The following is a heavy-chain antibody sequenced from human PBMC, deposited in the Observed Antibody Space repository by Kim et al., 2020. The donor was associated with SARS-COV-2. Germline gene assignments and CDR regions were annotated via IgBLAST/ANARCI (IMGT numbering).Heavy chain of an antibody. J-gene: IGHJ4*02. D-gene: IGHD3-16*01. CDR1: GFTFSSYW. Sequence: GGSLRLSCAASGFTFSSYWMHWVRQAPGKGLVWVSRINSDGSSTSYADSVKGRFTISRDNAKNTLYLQMNSLRAEDTAVYYCARVSPVWGYFDYWGQGTLVTVSS. V-gene: IGHV3-74*01. CDR2: INSDGSST. CDR3: ARVSPVWGYFDY.